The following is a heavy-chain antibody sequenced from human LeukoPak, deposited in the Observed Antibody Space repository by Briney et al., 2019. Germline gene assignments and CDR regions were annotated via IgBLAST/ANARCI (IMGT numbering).Heavy chain of an antibody. CDR1: GYTFTNNW. V-gene: IGHV5-51*01. Sequence: GESLKISCKGSGYTFTNNWIGWVRQMPGKGLEWMGIIYPGDSDIRYSPSFQGQVTILADKSISTAYLQWSSLKASDTAMYYCARQLQRGYSYSDYWGQGTLVTVSS. CDR2: IYPGDSDI. J-gene: IGHJ4*02. D-gene: IGHD5-18*01. CDR3: ARQLQRGYSYSDY.